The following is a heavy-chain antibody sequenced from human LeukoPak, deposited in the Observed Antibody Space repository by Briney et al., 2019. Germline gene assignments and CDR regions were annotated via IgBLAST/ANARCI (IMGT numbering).Heavy chain of an antibody. CDR2: IDPNSGGT. CDR1: GYTFTGYY. CDR3: AREHVPSRGFDP. J-gene: IGHJ5*02. V-gene: IGHV1-2*02. Sequence: GASVKVSCKASGYTFTGYYMHWVRQAPGQGPEWMVWIDPNSGGTNYAQKFQGRVTMTRDTSTSTAYMELSRLSSDDTAVYYCAREHVPSRGFDPWGQGTLVTVSS.